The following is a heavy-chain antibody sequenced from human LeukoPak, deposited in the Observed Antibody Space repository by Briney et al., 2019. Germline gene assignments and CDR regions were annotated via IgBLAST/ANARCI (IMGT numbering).Heavy chain of an antibody. Sequence: SVTVSCKASGGTFSSYAISWVRQAPGQGLEWMGRIIPILGIANYAQKFQGRVTITADKSTSTAYMELSSLRSEDTAVYYCARAADYGGNLPDYWGQGTLVTVSS. CDR2: IIPILGIA. J-gene: IGHJ4*02. CDR3: ARAADYGGNLPDY. CDR1: GGTFSSYA. V-gene: IGHV1-69*04. D-gene: IGHD4-23*01.